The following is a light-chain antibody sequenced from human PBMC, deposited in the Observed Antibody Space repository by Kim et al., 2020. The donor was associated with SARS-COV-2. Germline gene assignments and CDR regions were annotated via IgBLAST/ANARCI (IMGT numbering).Light chain of an antibody. J-gene: IGLJ3*02. V-gene: IGLV3-1*01. CDR2: QDS. CDR3: QAWDSSLRV. CDR1: KLGDKY. Sequence: SYELTQPPSVSVSPGQTASITCSGDKLGDKYACWYQQKPGQSPVLVIYQDSKRPSGIPERFSGSNSGNTATLTISGTQAMGEADYYCQAWDSSLRVFGGG.